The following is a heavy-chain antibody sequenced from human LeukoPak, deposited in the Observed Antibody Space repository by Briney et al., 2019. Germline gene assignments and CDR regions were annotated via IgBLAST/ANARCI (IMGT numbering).Heavy chain of an antibody. D-gene: IGHD3-9*01. CDR2: ISGSGDNT. Sequence: PGGSLRLSCAASGFTFSSYAMSWVRRTPGKGLEWVSGISGSGDNTLYADSVKGRFTISRDNAKNSLYLQMNSLRAEDTALYYCAKDLARRYFDWFTFDYWGQGTLVTVSS. V-gene: IGHV3-23*01. J-gene: IGHJ4*02. CDR3: AKDLARRYFDWFTFDY. CDR1: GFTFSSYA.